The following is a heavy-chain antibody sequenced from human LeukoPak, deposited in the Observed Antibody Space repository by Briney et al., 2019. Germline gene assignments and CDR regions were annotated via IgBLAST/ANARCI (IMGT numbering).Heavy chain of an antibody. V-gene: IGHV3-7*01. CDR3: GRVGDGYNDNY. Sequence: QTGGSLRLSCAASGFTFSSYWMSWVRQAPGKGLEWVANIKQDGSEKYYVDSVKGRFTISRDNSKNTLYLQMNSLRAEDSAVYYCGRVGDGYNDNYWGQGTLVTVSS. CDR2: IKQDGSEK. D-gene: IGHD5-24*01. CDR1: GFTFSSYW. J-gene: IGHJ4*02.